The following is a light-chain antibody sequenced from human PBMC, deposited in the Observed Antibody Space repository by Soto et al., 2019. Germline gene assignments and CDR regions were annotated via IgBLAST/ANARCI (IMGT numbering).Light chain of an antibody. CDR1: QGIRND. CDR2: AAS. Sequence: IQMTQSPSSLSASVLDIVTITCQASQGIRNDLGWYQQKPGKAPKLLIYAASSLQSGVPSRFSGSGSGTDFTLTISSLQPEDFATYYCLQDYNYPWTFGQGTKVDIK. CDR3: LQDYNYPWT. J-gene: IGKJ1*01. V-gene: IGKV1-6*01.